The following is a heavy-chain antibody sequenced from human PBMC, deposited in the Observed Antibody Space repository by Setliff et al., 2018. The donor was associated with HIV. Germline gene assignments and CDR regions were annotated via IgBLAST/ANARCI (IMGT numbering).Heavy chain of an antibody. Sequence: YMDWVRQAPGKGLEWVGRTTNKADSYNTNYAASVKGRFTIARDDSKKSLYLQMNSLKIEDTAVYYCVRGLGSEFDYWGQGTLVTVSS. CDR1: Y. CDR3: VRGLGSEFDY. J-gene: IGHJ4*02. CDR2: TTNKADSYNT. V-gene: IGHV3-72*01. D-gene: IGHD2-15*01.